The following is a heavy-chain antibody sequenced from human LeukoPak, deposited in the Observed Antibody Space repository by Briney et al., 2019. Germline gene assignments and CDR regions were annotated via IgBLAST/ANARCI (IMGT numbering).Heavy chain of an antibody. CDR1: GGSFSGYY. J-gene: IGHJ4*02. V-gene: IGHV4-34*01. Sequence: SQTLSLTCAVYGGSFSGYYWSWIRQPPGKWMKWIGEINHSGSTNYNPSLKSRVTISVDTSKNQFSLKLSSVTAADTAVYYCATRSKRGYSYGRGGYFDYWGQGTLVTVSS. D-gene: IGHD5-18*01. CDR2: INHSGST. CDR3: ATRSKRGYSYGRGGYFDY.